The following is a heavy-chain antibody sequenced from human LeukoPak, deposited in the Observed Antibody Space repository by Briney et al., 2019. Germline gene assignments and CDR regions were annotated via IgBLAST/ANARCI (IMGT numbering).Heavy chain of an antibody. J-gene: IGHJ6*02. D-gene: IGHD3-3*01. CDR1: GYTFTSYG. CDR2: ISAYNGNT. CDR3: ARDPYDFWSGYPNYYYYGMDV. V-gene: IGHV1-18*01. Sequence: GASVNVSCKASGYTFTSYGISWVRQAPGQGLEWMGWISAYNGNTNYAQKLQGRVTMTTDTSTSTAYMKLRSLRSDDTAVYYCARDPYDFWSGYPNYYYYGMDVWGQGTTVTVSS.